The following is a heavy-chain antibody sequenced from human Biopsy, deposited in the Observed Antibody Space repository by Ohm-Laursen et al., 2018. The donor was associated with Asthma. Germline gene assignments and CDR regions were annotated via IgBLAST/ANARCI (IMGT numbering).Heavy chain of an antibody. D-gene: IGHD3-3*01. CDR2: IYHRGNT. J-gene: IGHJ6*02. V-gene: IGHV4-31*03. Sequence: SDTLPLTCSVSGYSISNGGYYWTWVRQRPGKGLEWIGNIYHRGNTKYNPSLKSRLSFSVDTSKNQFSLKLSSVTAADTAIYFCARDYYDFWNRSVYTYFGMDVWGRGTTVVVSS. CDR3: ARDYYDFWNRSVYTYFGMDV. CDR1: GYSISNGGYY.